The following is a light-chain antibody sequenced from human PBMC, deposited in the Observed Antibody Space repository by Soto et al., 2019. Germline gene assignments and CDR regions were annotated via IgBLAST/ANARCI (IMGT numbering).Light chain of an antibody. CDR1: SSDVGGYNH. Sequence: QAVVTQPASVSGSPGQSITISCTGTSSDVGGYNHVSWYQQFPGKAPKLMIYEVSNRPSGVSDRFSGSKSGNTASLTISGLQSEDESDYYCSSFTSSNTWIFGGGTKVTVL. CDR3: SSFTSSNTWI. J-gene: IGLJ2*01. CDR2: EVS. V-gene: IGLV2-14*01.